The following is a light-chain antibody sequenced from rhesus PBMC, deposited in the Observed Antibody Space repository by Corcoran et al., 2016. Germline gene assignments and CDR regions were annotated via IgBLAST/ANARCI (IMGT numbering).Light chain of an antibody. J-gene: IGKJ1*01. CDR2: YAN. V-gene: IGKV1-32*01. Sequence: DIQMTQSPSSLSASVGDRVTITCRASQGISSYLNWYQQQPGKDPKHLINYANRLESGVPSRFSGSGSGTEFTLTISSLQPEDFATYYCQQYNSLRTFGQGTKVEIK. CDR1: QGISSY. CDR3: QQYNSLRT.